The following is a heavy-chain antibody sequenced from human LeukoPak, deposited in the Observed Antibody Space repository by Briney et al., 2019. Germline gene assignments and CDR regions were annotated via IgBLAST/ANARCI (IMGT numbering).Heavy chain of an antibody. Sequence: GGSLRLSCAASRFTFSTYWMHWVRQAPGKGLVWVSGINWHGKSTGYADSVKGRFTISRDNAKNSLYLQMNSLRVEDTALYYCARDRHRRVTDDAFDIWGQGTMVTVSS. CDR1: RFTFSTYW. V-gene: IGHV3-20*04. D-gene: IGHD1-14*01. CDR2: INWHGKST. J-gene: IGHJ3*02. CDR3: ARDRHRRVTDDAFDI.